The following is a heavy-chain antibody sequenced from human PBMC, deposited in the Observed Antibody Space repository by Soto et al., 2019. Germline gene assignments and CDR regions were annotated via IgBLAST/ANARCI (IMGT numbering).Heavy chain of an antibody. CDR1: GGSFSGYY. D-gene: IGHD4-4*01. V-gene: IGHV4-34*01. CDR2: INHSGST. Sequence: QVQLQQWGAGLLKPSETLSLTCAVYGGSFSGYYWSWIRQPPGKGLEWIGEINHSGSTNYNPSLKSRVTISVDTSKNQFSLKLSSVTAADTAVYYCARFPTTVTRCFDYWGQGTLVTVSS. CDR3: ARFPTTVTRCFDY. J-gene: IGHJ4*02.